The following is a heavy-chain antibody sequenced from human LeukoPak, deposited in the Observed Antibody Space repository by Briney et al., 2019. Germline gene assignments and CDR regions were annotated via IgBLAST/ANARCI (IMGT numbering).Heavy chain of an antibody. CDR1: GYTFTNYG. CDR3: ARWGLVAPGTYYYYYMDV. J-gene: IGHJ6*03. V-gene: IGHV1-18*01. CDR2: INAYNGDT. Sequence: ASVKVSFTASGYTFTNYGVSWVRQAPGQGLEWMGWINAYNGDTHYAQNLQGRLTMTTDTSTSMAFMELRSLRPDDTAVYFCARWGLVAPGTYYYYYMDVWGRGTTVTVSS. D-gene: IGHD2-2*01.